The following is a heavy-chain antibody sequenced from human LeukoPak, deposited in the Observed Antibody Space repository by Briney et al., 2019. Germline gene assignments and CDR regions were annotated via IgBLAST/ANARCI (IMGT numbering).Heavy chain of an antibody. V-gene: IGHV3-23*01. CDR1: GFTFSSYA. CDR2: IRGSGDGT. Sequence: GGSLRLSCAASGFTFSSYAMSGVRQAPGKGLEWVSAIRGSGDGTYYANSVKGRFTISRDNSKNTLYLQMNSLRAEDTAVYYCTKDGSGSYPDAFDIWGQGTMVTVSS. D-gene: IGHD3-10*01. CDR3: TKDGSGSYPDAFDI. J-gene: IGHJ3*02.